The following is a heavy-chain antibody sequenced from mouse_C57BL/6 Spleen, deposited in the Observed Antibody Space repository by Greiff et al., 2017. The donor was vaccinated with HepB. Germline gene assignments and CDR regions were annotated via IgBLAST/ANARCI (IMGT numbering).Heavy chain of an antibody. J-gene: IGHJ2*01. CDR1: GYTFTDYY. V-gene: IGHV1-76*01. D-gene: IGHD2-2*01. CDR3: ASYGYDGY. CDR2: IYPGSGNT. Sequence: QVQLQQSGAELVRPGASVKLSCKASGYTFTDYYINWVKKRPGQGLEWIARIYPGSGNTYYNEKFKGKATLTAEKSSSTAYMQLSSLTSEDSAVYFCASYGYDGYWGQGTTLTVSS.